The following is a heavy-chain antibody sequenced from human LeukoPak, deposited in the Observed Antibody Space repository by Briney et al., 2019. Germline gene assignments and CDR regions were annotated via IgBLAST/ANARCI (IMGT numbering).Heavy chain of an antibody. CDR3: ARAAYSSTWYSRYFDL. V-gene: IGHV3-72*01. CDR1: GFTFSDHY. CDR2: SSDKGNSYTT. Sequence: GGSLRLSCAASGFTFSDHYIDWVRQAPGKGLEWVGRSSDKGNSYTTAYAASVRGRFTISRDDSKNSLYLQMNSLRAGDTAVYYCARAAYSSTWYSRYFDLWGRGTLVTVSS. D-gene: IGHD6-13*01. J-gene: IGHJ2*01.